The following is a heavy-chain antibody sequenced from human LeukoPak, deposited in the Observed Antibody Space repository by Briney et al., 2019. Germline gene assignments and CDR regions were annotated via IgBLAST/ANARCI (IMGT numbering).Heavy chain of an antibody. CDR2: INHTGST. D-gene: IGHD3-10*01. J-gene: IGHJ6*03. CDR1: GGSFSGYY. CDR3: ARDEYYYGSGSYLYYMDV. V-gene: IGHV4-34*01. Sequence: SETLSLTCAVYGGSFSGYYWSWIRQSPGKGLEWIGEINHTGSTNYNPSLKSRVTISIDTSNNQFSLKLSSVTAADTAVYYCARDEYYYGSGSYLYYMDVWGKGTTVTISS.